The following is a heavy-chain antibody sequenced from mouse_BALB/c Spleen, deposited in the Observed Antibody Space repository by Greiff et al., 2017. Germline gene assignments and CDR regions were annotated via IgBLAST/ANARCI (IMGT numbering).Heavy chain of an antibody. CDR1: GFTFSSFG. D-gene: IGHD2-2*01. CDR3: ARGGYAWAY. J-gene: IGHJ3*01. Sequence: EVHLVESGGGLVQPGGSRKLSCAASGFTFSSFGMHWVRQAPEKGLEWVAYISSGSSTIYYADTVKGRFTISRDNPKNTLFLQMTSLRSEDTAMYYCARGGYAWAYWGQGTLVTVSA. CDR2: ISSGSSTI. V-gene: IGHV5-17*02.